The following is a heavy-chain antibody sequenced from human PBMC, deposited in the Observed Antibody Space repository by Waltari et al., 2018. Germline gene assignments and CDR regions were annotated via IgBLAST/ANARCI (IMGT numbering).Heavy chain of an antibody. D-gene: IGHD3-16*01. CDR1: GFTFRSYN. V-gene: IGHV3-21*02. CDR3: ARDSARNYDYISGGHAFDI. Sequence: EVQLVESGGGLVKPGGSLSFSCAASGFTFRSYNLNLVRQAPGKGLEWVSSINSTSSYIYYADSVKGRFTISRDNANNSLYLQMSSLRAEDTAIYYCARDSARNYDYISGGHAFDIWGQGTMITVSS. CDR2: INSTSSYI. J-gene: IGHJ3*02.